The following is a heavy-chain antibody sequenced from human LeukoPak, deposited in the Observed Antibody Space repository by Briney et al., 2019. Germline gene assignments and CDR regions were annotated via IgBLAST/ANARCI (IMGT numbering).Heavy chain of an antibody. CDR1: GGSISSYY. J-gene: IGHJ5*02. Sequence: PSETLSLTCTVSGGSISSYYWSWIRQPPGKGLEWIGYIYYSGSSNYNPSLKSRVTISVDTSKNQFSLKLSSVTAADTAVYYYARLVTYYDFWSGFPRWFDPWGQGTLVTVSS. D-gene: IGHD3-3*01. CDR2: IYYSGSS. V-gene: IGHV4-59*12. CDR3: ARLVTYYDFWSGFPRWFDP.